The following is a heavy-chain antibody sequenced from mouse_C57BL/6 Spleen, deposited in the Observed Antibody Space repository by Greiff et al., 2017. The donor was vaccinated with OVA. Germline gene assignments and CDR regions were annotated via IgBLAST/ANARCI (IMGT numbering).Heavy chain of an antibody. J-gene: IGHJ4*01. CDR1: GYTFTGYW. Sequence: VQLQQSGAELMKPGASVKLSCKATGYTFTGYWIEWVKQRPGHGLEWIGEILPGSGSTNYNEKFKGKATFTADTSSNTAYMQLSSRTSEDTAVYYCADSNYGGDYAMDYWGQGTSVTVSS. D-gene: IGHD2-5*01. CDR3: ADSNYGGDYAMDY. CDR2: ILPGSGST. V-gene: IGHV1-9*01.